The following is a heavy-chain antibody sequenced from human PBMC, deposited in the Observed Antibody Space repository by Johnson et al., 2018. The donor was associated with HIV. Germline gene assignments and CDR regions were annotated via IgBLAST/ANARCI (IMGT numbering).Heavy chain of an antibody. J-gene: IGHJ3*02. CDR1: GFTFSSYA. CDR3: ASQLGATGAFDI. V-gene: IGHV3-64*01. CDR2: ISSNGGST. D-gene: IGHD1-26*01. Sequence: EVQLVESGGGLVQPGGSLRLSCAASGFTFSSYAMHLVRQAPGKGLEYVSAISSNGGSTYYANSVKGRFTITRDNSKNSLYLQMNSLRAEDTAFYYCASQLGATGAFDIWGQGTMVTVSS.